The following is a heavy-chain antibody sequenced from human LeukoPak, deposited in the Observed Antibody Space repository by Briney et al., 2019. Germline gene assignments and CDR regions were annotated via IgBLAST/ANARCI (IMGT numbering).Heavy chain of an antibody. D-gene: IGHD3-3*01. Sequence: ASVKVPCKASGYTVSGYYMQWVRQAPGQGLEWMGWISTDSGGTGYAENFQGRVTMTRDTSIGTYYMELTRLRSDDTAVYFCARGLRIGDMTIFAYWGQGTLVTVSS. CDR3: ARGLRIGDMTIFAY. V-gene: IGHV1-2*02. CDR2: ISTDSGGT. J-gene: IGHJ4*02. CDR1: GYTVSGYY.